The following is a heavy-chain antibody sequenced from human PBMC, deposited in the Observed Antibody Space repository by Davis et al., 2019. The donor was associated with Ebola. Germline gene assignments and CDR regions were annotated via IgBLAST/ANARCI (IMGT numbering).Heavy chain of an antibody. V-gene: IGHV4-39*01. J-gene: IGHJ5*02. CDR2: IYYNGNT. CDR3: TRRLPANWFDP. D-gene: IGHD2-15*01. Sequence: SETLSLTCTVSGASISTSSFYWAWIRQPPGKGLEWVGAIYYNGNTYHNPSLKSRVTISADTSKNQFSLKLNSVTAADTAIYYCTRRLPANWFDPWGRGTLVSVSS. CDR1: GASISTSSFY.